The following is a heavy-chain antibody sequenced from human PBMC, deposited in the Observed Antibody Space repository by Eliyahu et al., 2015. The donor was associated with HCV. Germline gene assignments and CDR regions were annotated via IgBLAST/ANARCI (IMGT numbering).Heavy chain of an antibody. CDR2: INPNSGGT. D-gene: IGHD2-2*01. CDR3: ARDRGCSSTSCYYNWFDP. V-gene: IGHV1-2*02. J-gene: IGHJ5*02. CDR1: GYTFTGYY. Sequence: QVQLVQSGAEVKKPGASVKVSCXASGYTFTGYYMHWVRQAPGQGLEWMGWINPNSGGTNYAQKFQGRVTMTRDTSISTGYMELSRLRSDDTAVYYCARDRGCSSTSCYYNWFDPWGQGTLVTVSS.